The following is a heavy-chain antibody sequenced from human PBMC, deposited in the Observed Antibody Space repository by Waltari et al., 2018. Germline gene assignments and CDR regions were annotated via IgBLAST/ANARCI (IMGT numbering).Heavy chain of an antibody. Sequence: EVQLVESGGGLIQPGGSLRLSCVASGFTVTSNYLSWVRQAPGKGLEWVSVIYSGGSTYYAESGKGRFTISRDMSKNTVYLQMNSLRADDTAGYYCARDGYDALDIWGQGTMVIVSS. J-gene: IGHJ3*02. CDR3: ARDGYDALDI. CDR2: IYSGGST. D-gene: IGHD6-13*01. V-gene: IGHV3-53*01. CDR1: GFTVTSNY.